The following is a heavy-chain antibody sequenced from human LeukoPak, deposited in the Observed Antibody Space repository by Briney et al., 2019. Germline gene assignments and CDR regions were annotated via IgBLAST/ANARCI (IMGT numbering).Heavy chain of an antibody. J-gene: IGHJ4*02. CDR1: GASFDGYY. V-gene: IGHV3-69-1*01. CDR2: ITSSSYI. Sequence: ETLSLTCAVFGASFDGYYWTWIRQSPGKGLEWVSSITSSSYIYYADSVKGRFTISRDNAKNSLYLQMNSLRAEDTAVYYCARHVVAVGFDYWGQGTLVTVSS. D-gene: IGHD3-22*01. CDR3: ARHVVAVGFDY.